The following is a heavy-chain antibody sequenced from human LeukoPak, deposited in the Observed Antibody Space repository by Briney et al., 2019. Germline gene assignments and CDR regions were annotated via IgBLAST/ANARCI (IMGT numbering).Heavy chain of an antibody. CDR2: IKRDGGEK. J-gene: IGHJ4*02. CDR3: ARHDYNFDY. CDR1: GFTFSSYW. Sequence: GGSLRLSCAASGFTFSSYWMSWVRQAPGKGLEWVANIKRDGGEKYYVDSVKGRFAISRDNAKNSLYLQMNSLRAEDTAVYYCARHDYNFDYWGQGTLVTVSS. V-gene: IGHV3-7*01. D-gene: IGHD5-24*01.